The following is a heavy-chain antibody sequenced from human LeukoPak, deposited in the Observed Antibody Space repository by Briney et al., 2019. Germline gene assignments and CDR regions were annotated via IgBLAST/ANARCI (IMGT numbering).Heavy chain of an antibody. CDR2: IRSKVNSYAT. J-gene: IGHJ6*03. CDR3: AKKRGDYGINSHYMDV. CDR1: GFTFSGPA. V-gene: IGHV3-73*01. D-gene: IGHD4-23*01. Sequence: PGGSLKLSCAASGFTFSGPAMHWVRQASGKGLEWVGRIRSKVNSYATAYAASVKGRFTISRDDSKNTAYLQMNSLRAEDTAVYYCAKKRGDYGINSHYMDVWGKGTTVTIS.